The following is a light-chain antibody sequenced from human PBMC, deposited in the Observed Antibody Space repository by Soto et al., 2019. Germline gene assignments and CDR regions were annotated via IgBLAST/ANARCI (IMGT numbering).Light chain of an antibody. CDR2: NDD. CDR3: STWDDRLNGWV. CDR1: ISNIGKDT. J-gene: IGLJ3*02. Sequence: QSVLTQPPSVSGTPGLRVNISCSGGISNIGKDTVNWYQQLPGTAPKLLMFNDDKRPSGVPDRFSGSRYGTSASLAISGLQSDDEAVYFRSTWDDRLNGWVFGGGTKLTVL. V-gene: IGLV1-44*01.